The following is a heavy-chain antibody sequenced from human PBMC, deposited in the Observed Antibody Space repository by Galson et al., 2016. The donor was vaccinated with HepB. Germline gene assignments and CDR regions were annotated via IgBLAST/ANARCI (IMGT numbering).Heavy chain of an antibody. CDR3: ARGGSGYFTPTFIDY. D-gene: IGHD3-22*01. V-gene: IGHV4-59*12. Sequence: SETLSLTCTVPPGSINTFYWNWIRQPPGKGLEWIGYIYYSGNTNYSPSLKSRVTMSLDPSKNQFSLKLKSVTAADTAVYYCARGGSGYFTPTFIDYWGRGTLVTVSS. CDR2: IYYSGNT. CDR1: PGSINTFY. J-gene: IGHJ4*02.